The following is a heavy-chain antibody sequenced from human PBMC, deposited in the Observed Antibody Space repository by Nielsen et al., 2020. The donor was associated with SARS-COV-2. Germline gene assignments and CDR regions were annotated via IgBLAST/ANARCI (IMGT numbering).Heavy chain of an antibody. J-gene: IGHJ4*02. V-gene: IGHV3-23*01. CDR2: ISGSGGST. CDR3: AKDPYYYGSGLDY. D-gene: IGHD3-10*01. Sequence: GGSLRLSCAASEFTFSSYAMSWVRQAPGKGQEWVSAISGSGGSTYYADSVKGRFTISRDNSKNTLYLQMNSLRAEGTAVYYCAKDPYYYGSGLDYWGQGTLVTVSS. CDR1: EFTFSSYA.